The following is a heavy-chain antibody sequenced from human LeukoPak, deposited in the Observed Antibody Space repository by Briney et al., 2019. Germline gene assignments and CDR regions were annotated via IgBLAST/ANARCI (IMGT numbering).Heavy chain of an antibody. CDR2: IIPILGIA. CDR3: ASTGGYGSGSFSPFDP. D-gene: IGHD3-10*01. Sequence: SVKVSCKASGYTFTSYGISWVRRAPGQGLEWMGWIIPILGIANYAQKFQGRVTITADKSTSTAYMELSSLRSEDTAVYYCASTGGYGSGSFSPFDPWGQGTLVTVSS. J-gene: IGHJ5*02. CDR1: GYTFTSYG. V-gene: IGHV1-69*10.